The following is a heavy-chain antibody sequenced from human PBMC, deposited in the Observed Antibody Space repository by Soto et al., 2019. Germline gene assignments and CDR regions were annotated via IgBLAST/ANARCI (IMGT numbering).Heavy chain of an antibody. Sequence: QGQLVQSGAEVKKPGSSVKVSCKASGGTFSSYTISWVRQAPGQGLEWMGRVIPMLNTVRYAQKFQGRVTITADKSTNTAYMELSSLRSEDTAVYYCAKSGAPYYYDSSGYYYEDNWGQGTLVTVSS. V-gene: IGHV1-69*08. CDR1: GGTFSSYT. CDR3: AKSGAPYYYDSSGYYYEDN. J-gene: IGHJ4*02. CDR2: VIPMLNTV. D-gene: IGHD3-22*01.